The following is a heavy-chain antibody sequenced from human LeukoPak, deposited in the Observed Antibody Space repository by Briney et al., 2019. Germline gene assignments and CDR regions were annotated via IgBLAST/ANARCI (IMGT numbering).Heavy chain of an antibody. CDR2: IKQDGSEK. J-gene: IGHJ6*03. V-gene: IGHV3-7*01. CDR1: GFTFSSYW. D-gene: IGHD4-17*01. CDR3: ARGKVTTGHYYYYNYMDV. Sequence: PGGSLRLSCAASGFTFSSYWMSWVRQAPGKGLEWVANIKQDGSEKYYVDSVKGRFTISRNNAKNSLYLQMNSLRAEDTAVYYCARGKVTTGHYYYYNYMDVWGKGTTVTVSS.